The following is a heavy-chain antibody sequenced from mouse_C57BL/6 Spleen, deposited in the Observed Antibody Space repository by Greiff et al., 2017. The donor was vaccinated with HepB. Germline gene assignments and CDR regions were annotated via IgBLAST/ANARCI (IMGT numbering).Heavy chain of an antibody. CDR1: GYAFSSSW. Sequence: QVQLQQSGPELVKPGASVKISCKASGYAFSSSWMNWVKQRPGQGLEWIGRIYPGDGDTNYNGKFKGKATLTADKSSSTAYMQLSSLTSEDSAVYFCANLAFDYWGQGTTLTVSS. CDR3: ANLAFDY. V-gene: IGHV1-82*01. J-gene: IGHJ2*01. CDR2: IYPGDGDT.